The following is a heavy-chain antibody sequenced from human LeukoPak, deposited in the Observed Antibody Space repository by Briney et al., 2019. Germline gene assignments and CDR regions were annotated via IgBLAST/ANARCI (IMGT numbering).Heavy chain of an antibody. CDR3: ARDDNRFLEWLSSYYYYGMDV. J-gene: IGHJ6*02. CDR1: GFTFSSYG. Sequence: PGGSLRLSCAASGFTFSSYGMHWVRQAPGKGLEWVAVIWYDGSNKYYADSVKGRFTISRDNSKNTLYLQMNSLRDEDTAVYYCARDDNRFLEWLSSYYYYGMDVWGQGTTVTVSS. D-gene: IGHD3-3*01. V-gene: IGHV3-33*01. CDR2: IWYDGSNK.